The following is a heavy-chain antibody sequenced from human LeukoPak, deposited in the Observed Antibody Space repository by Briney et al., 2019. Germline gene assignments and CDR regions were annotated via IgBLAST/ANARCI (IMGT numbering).Heavy chain of an antibody. V-gene: IGHV3-30*14. D-gene: IGHD6-13*01. J-gene: IGHJ4*02. Sequence: SGGSLRLSCAASGLTFSSYAMHWVRQAPGKGLEWVAILSYDGSNKYYADSVKGRFTISRDNSKNTLYLQMNSLRAEDTAVYYCARDRYSSSSNFDYWGQGTLVTVSS. CDR2: LSYDGSNK. CDR3: ARDRYSSSSNFDY. CDR1: GLTFSSYA.